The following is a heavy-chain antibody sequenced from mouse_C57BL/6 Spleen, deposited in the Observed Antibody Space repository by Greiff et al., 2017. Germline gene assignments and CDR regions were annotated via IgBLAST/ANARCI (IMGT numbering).Heavy chain of an antibody. CDR1: GFNIKDDY. Sequence: EVKLQESGAELVRPGASVKLSCTASGFNIKDDYMHWVKQRPEQGLEWIGWIDPENGDTEYASKFQGKATITADTSSNTAYLQLSSLTSEDTAVYYCTTEYGNLFAYWGQGTLVTVSA. J-gene: IGHJ3*01. V-gene: IGHV14-4*01. D-gene: IGHD2-10*02. CDR3: TTEYGNLFAY. CDR2: IDPENGDT.